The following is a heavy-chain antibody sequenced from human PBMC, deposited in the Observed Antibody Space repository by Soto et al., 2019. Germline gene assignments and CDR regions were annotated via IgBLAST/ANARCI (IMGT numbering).Heavy chain of an antibody. CDR1: GYSFITNY. V-gene: IGHV1-2*02. CDR2: INPNSGGT. Sequence: ASVKVSCKASGYSFITNYIHWVRQAPGQGLEYMGWINPNSGGTKYAQKFQGRVTVTRDTSISTAYMELSRLRSDDTAVYYCARDRVVATIRGMDVWGQGTTVTVSS. CDR3: ARDRVVATIRGMDV. D-gene: IGHD5-12*01. J-gene: IGHJ6*02.